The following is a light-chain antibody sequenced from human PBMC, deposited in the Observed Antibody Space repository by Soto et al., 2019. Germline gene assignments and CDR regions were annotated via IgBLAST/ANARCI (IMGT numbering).Light chain of an antibody. J-gene: IGLJ1*01. CDR2: GGN. V-gene: IGLV2-23*01. Sequence: QSVLTQVASVSGSPGQSITISCSGTRSNVGGYNLVSWYQQHPGKAPEVVRYGGNKRPLGISDRLSASTSGNTAALTISGLQNEGEADYYCCSNAGHSTVVFGSGTKVTVL. CDR3: CSNAGHSTVV. CDR1: RSNVGGYNL.